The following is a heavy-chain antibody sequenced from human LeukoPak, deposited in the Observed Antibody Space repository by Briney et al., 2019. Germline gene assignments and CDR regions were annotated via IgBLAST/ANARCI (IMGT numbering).Heavy chain of an antibody. D-gene: IGHD3-22*01. Sequence: GRSLRLSCAASGFTFSSYGMHWVRQAPGKGLEWVAVISYDGSNKYYADSVKGRFTISRDNSKNTLYLQMNSLRAEDTAVYYCAKDSREVYYYDSSGYQDYWGQGTLVTVSS. CDR3: AKDSREVYYYDSSGYQDY. CDR1: GFTFSSYG. J-gene: IGHJ4*02. V-gene: IGHV3-30*18. CDR2: ISYDGSNK.